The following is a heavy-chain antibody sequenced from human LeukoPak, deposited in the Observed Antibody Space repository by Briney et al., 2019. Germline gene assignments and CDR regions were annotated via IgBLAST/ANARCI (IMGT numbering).Heavy chain of an antibody. CDR3: ATGAYFEY. V-gene: IGHV3-23*01. CDR1: GFTFSSYG. J-gene: IGHJ4*02. CDR2: ISESGSSA. Sequence: PGGSLRLSCAASGFTFSSYGMTWVRQAPGKGLDWVSTISESGSSAYYADSVRDRFTISRDNSKNTLYLQMNSLRVEDTAVYYCATGAYFEYWGQGTLVTVSS.